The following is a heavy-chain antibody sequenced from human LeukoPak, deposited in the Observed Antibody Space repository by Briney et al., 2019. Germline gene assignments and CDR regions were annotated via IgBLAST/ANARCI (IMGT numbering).Heavy chain of an antibody. D-gene: IGHD1-26*01. V-gene: IGHV4-38-2*02. CDR1: GYSISTGRY. J-gene: IGHJ5*02. Sequence: SETLSLTCAVSGYSISTGRYWGWIRQPPGKGLEWIGSIYHSGSTYYNPSLKSRVTISVDTSKNQFSLKLSSVTAADTAVYYCARDLSNSGSYPNWFDPWGQGTLVTVSS. CDR2: IYHSGST. CDR3: ARDLSNSGSYPNWFDP.